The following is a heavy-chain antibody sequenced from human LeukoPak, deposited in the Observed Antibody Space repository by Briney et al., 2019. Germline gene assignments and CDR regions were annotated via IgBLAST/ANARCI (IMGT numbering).Heavy chain of an antibody. Sequence: GGSLGLSCAASGFTFSSYSMNWVRQAPGKGLEWVSYISSSSSTIYYADSVKGRFTISRDNAKNSLYLQMNSLRAEDTAVYYCARVSGTFDYWGQGTLVTVSS. D-gene: IGHD1-1*01. CDR1: GFTFSSYS. V-gene: IGHV3-48*04. CDR2: ISSSSSTI. J-gene: IGHJ4*02. CDR3: ARVSGTFDY.